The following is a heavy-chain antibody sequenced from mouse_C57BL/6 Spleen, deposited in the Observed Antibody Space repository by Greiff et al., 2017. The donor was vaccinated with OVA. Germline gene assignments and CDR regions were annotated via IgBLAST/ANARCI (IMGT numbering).Heavy chain of an antibody. CDR1: GYAFSSSW. CDR3: ATDSSGYYYAMDY. CDR2: IYPGDGDT. V-gene: IGHV1-82*01. D-gene: IGHD3-2*02. J-gene: IGHJ4*01. Sequence: VQLQQSGPELVKPGASVKFSCKASGYAFSSSWMNWVKQRPGKGLEWIGRIYPGDGDTNYNGKFKGKATLTADKSSSTAYMQLSSLTSEDSAVYFCATDSSGYYYAMDYWGQGTSVTVSS.